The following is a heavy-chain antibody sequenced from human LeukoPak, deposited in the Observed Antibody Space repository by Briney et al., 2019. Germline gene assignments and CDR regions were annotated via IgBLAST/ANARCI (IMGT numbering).Heavy chain of an antibody. CDR3: AGTYYDFWSGYYAGEILRAFDI. CDR2: INHSGST. CDR1: GGSFSGYY. D-gene: IGHD3-3*01. J-gene: IGHJ3*02. V-gene: IGHV4-34*01. Sequence: QPSETLSLTCALYGGSFSGYYWSWIRQPPGKGLEWMGEINHSGSTNYNPSLKTRVTISVDTPKNQLSLNLSSVTAADRPVYYCAGTYYDFWSGYYAGEILRAFDIWGQGTMVTVSS.